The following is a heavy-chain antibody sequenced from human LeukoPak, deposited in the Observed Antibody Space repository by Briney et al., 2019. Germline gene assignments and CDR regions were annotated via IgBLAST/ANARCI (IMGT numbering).Heavy chain of an antibody. D-gene: IGHD2-2*01. CDR1: GGSFSGYY. V-gene: IGHV4-34*01. Sequence: SETLSLTCAVYGGSFSGYYWSWTRQPPGKGLEWIGEINHSGSTNYNPSLKSRVTISVDTSKNQFSLKLSSVTAADTAVYYCARNVGYCSSTSCPSSWGQGTLVTVSS. CDR2: INHSGST. J-gene: IGHJ5*02. CDR3: ARNVGYCSSTSCPSS.